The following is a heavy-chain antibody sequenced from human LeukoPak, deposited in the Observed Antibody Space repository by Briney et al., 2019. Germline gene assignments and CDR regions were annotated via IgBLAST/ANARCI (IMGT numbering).Heavy chain of an antibody. CDR2: ISYDGSNK. J-gene: IGHJ4*02. D-gene: IGHD3-22*01. CDR3: ARVQGSGYPFDY. V-gene: IGHV3-30*14. CDR1: GFTFSSYA. Sequence: PGGSLRLSCAASGFTFSSYAMHWVRQAPGKGLEWVAVISYDGSNKYYADSVKGRFTISRDNSKNTLYLQMNSLRAEDTAVYYCARVQGSGYPFDYWGQGTLVTVSS.